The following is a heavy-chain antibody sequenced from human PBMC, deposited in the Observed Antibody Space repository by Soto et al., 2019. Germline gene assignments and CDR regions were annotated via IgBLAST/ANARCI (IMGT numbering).Heavy chain of an antibody. CDR2: VWSDGSNR. V-gene: IGHV3-33*01. J-gene: IGHJ3*01. CDR1: GFTFNIFG. D-gene: IGHD3-10*01. CDR3: ARGKGSDHLDAFDV. Sequence: QVQLVESGGGVVQPGRSLRLSCAASGFTFNIFGMHWVRQAPGKGLEWVAVVWSDGSNRNYADSVKGRFIISRDNSKNKVYLQMNSLRAEDTAVYYCARGKGSDHLDAFDVWGQGTMVTVSS.